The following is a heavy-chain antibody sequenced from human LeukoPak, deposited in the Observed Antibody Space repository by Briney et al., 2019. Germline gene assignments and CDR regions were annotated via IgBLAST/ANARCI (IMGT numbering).Heavy chain of an antibody. CDR3: ARMRTGPLYGSGSYRLYYFDY. Sequence: SETLSLTXAVSGYSISSGYYWGWIRQPPGKGLEWIGSIYHSGSTYHNPSLKSRVTISVDTSKNQFSLKLSSVTAADTAVYYCARMRTGPLYGSGSYRLYYFDYWGQGTLVTVSS. D-gene: IGHD3-10*01. V-gene: IGHV4-38-2*01. CDR1: GYSISSGYY. J-gene: IGHJ4*02. CDR2: IYHSGST.